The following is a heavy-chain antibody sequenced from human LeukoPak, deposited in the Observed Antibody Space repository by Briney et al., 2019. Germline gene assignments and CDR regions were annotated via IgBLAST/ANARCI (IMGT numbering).Heavy chain of an antibody. D-gene: IGHD3-22*01. CDR1: GYTFTSYA. CDR3: ARDLYYYDSSGYYAPKYYFDY. Sequence: ASVKVSCKASGYTFTSYAMHWVRQAPGQRLEWMGWINAGNGNTKYSQEFQGRVTITRDTSVSTAYMELSSLRSEDMAVYYCARDLYYYDSSGYYAPKYYFDYWGQGTLVTVSS. J-gene: IGHJ4*02. CDR2: INAGNGNT. V-gene: IGHV1-3*03.